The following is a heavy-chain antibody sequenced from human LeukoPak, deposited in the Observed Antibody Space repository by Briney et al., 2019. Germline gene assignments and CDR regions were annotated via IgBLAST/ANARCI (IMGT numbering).Heavy chain of an antibody. D-gene: IGHD2-2*01. V-gene: IGHV3-53*05. Sequence: GGSLRLSCAASGFTVSSNYMSWVRQAPGKGLEWVSVIYSGGSTYYADSVKGRFTISRDNSKNTLYLQMNSLRAEDTAVYYCAKTRYCSSTSCYLHAFDIWGQGTMVTVSS. J-gene: IGHJ3*02. CDR2: IYSGGST. CDR1: GFTVSSNY. CDR3: AKTRYCSSTSCYLHAFDI.